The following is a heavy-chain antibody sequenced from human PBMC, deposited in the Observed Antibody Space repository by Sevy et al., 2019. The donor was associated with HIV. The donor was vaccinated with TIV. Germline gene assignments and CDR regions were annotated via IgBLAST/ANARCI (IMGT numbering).Heavy chain of an antibody. CDR3: AAGPEIALWSPPVGH. Sequence: ASVKVSCKASGLTFTSYYMHWVRQAPGQGLEWMGMMNPGGGGTSYAQKFQGRVTMTRDTSTSTVLMELSSLRSEGTAVYYCAAGPEIALWSPPVGHWGQGTLVTVSS. CDR1: GLTFTSYY. J-gene: IGHJ4*02. V-gene: IGHV1-46*01. CDR2: MNPGGGGT. D-gene: IGHD5-18*01.